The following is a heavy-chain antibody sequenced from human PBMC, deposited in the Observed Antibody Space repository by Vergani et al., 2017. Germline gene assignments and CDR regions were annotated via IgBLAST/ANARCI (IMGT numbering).Heavy chain of an antibody. CDR1: GYTFTGYY. V-gene: IGHV1-2*04. CDR2: INPNSGGT. Sequence: QVQLVQSGAEVKKPGASVKVSCKASGYTFTGYYMHWVRQAPGQGLEWMGWINPNSGGTNYAQKFQGWVTMTRDTSISTAYMELSRLRSDDTAVYYCAVQMTTVTTGPYACDIWGQGTMVTVSS. CDR3: AVQMTTVTTGPYACDI. J-gene: IGHJ3*02. D-gene: IGHD4-17*01.